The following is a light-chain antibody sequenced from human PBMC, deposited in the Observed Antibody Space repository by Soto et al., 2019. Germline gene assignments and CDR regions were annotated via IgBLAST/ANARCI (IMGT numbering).Light chain of an antibody. CDR3: ASYISSTTLGV. Sequence: QSVLTQPASVSGSPGQSITISCTGTSSDVGAYNYVSWYQQHPGKAPKLMIYDVYSRPSGVSNRFSGSKSGNTASLTISGLRAEDEADYYCASYISSTTLGVFGGGTKLTVL. CDR2: DVY. V-gene: IGLV2-14*03. CDR1: SSDVGAYNY. J-gene: IGLJ2*01.